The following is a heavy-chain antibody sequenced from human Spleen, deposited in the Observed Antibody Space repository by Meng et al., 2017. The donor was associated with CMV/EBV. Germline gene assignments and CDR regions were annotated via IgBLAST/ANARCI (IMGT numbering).Heavy chain of an antibody. CDR1: GGSFSGYY. D-gene: IGHD6-13*01. V-gene: IGHV4-59*01. CDR3: ARDGIAAAGLDY. J-gene: IGHJ4*02. Sequence: SETLSLTCAVYGGSFSGYYWSWIRQTPGKGLEWIGYIYYSGSTNYNPSLKSRVTISVDTSKNQFSLKLSSVTAADTAVYYCARDGIAAAGLDYWGQGTLVTVSS. CDR2: IYYSGST.